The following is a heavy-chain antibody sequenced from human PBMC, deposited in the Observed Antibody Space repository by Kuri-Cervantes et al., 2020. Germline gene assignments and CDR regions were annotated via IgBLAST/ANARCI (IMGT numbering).Heavy chain of an antibody. CDR3: AREGAITMLDFNPRYYYYYYGMDV. Sequence: ASVKVSCKVSGYPLTDLSMHWVRQAPGQGLEWMGIINPSGGSTSYAQKFQGRVTMTRDTSTSTVYMELSSLRSEDTAVYYCAREGAITMLDFNPRYYYYYYGMDVWGQGTTVTVSS. V-gene: IGHV1-46*01. CDR2: INPSGGST. CDR1: GYPLTDLS. J-gene: IGHJ6*02. D-gene: IGHD3-10*02.